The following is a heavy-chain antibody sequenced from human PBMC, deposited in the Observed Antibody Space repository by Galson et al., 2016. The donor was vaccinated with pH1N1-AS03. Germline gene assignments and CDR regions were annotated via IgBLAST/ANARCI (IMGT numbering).Heavy chain of an antibody. CDR2: IYWNDDI. CDR3: ARAYDGAFADWFDP. CDR1: GFSLSTSGVG. D-gene: IGHD3-3*01. V-gene: IGHV2-5*01. J-gene: IGHJ5*02. Sequence: PALVKPTQTLTLTCTFSGFSLSTSGVGVGWIRQAPGKAREWLAIIYWNDDIRYSPSLRNRLTITKDASKSQVVLTMTNMEPVDTATYFCARAYDGAFADWFDPWGQGTLVTVSS.